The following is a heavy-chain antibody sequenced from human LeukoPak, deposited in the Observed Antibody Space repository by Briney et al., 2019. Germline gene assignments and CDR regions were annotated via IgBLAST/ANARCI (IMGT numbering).Heavy chain of an antibody. CDR3: ATQGSGSRAAFDY. CDR1: GASISSFY. CDR2: IYYSGIT. D-gene: IGHD1-26*01. Sequence: PSETLSLTCTVSGASISSFYWSWIRQPPGKGLEWIGYIYYSGITNYNPSLNSRVTISVDTSKNQFSLKLSSETAADTAVYYCATQGSGSRAAFDYLGQGTLVTVSS. V-gene: IGHV4-59*08. J-gene: IGHJ4*02.